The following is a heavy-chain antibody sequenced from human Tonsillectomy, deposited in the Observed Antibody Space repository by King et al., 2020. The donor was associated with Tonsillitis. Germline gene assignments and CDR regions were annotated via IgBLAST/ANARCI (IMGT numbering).Heavy chain of an antibody. Sequence: EVQLVESGGGLVQPGGSLRLSCAVSGFIFSSYWMHWVRQGPGKGLVWVSRINSDGSSTSYADSVKGRFTISRDNAKNTVHLQMNSLRAEDTAIYYCARGGHYWEDAVDTWGQGTMVTVSS. J-gene: IGHJ3*02. V-gene: IGHV3-74*01. CDR2: INSDGSST. CDR1: GFIFSSYW. CDR3: ARGGHYWEDAVDT. D-gene: IGHD2-8*02.